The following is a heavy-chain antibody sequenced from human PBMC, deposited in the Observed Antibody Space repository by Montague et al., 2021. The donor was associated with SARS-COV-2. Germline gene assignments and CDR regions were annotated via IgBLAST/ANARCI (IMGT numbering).Heavy chain of an antibody. D-gene: IGHD3-10*01. Sequence: SETLSLTCTVSGGSISSYYWSWIRQPPGKGLEWIGHIYTSGSTDYNPSLKSRVTMSVDTSKNQFSLKLSSVTAADTAVYYCARRAQVTMVSGVIKSDFDIWGQGTMVTVSS. J-gene: IGHJ3*02. CDR3: ARRAQVTMVSGVIKSDFDI. CDR2: IYTSGST. V-gene: IGHV4-4*08. CDR1: GGSISSYY.